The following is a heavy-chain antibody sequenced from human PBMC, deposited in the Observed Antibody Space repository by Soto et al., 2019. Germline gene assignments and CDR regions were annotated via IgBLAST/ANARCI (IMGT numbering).Heavy chain of an antibody. Sequence: EVQLVESGGDLVQPGGSLRLSCAASGFIFSDYTMTWVRQAPGRGLEFVSHISSSGDPIFYEESVKGRFTVSRDNAKNSLYLQMNSLRDDDTAVYFCARDHGGSTWFVGVYYFFGMDVWGQGTAVTVSS. CDR1: GFIFSDYT. CDR2: ISSSGDPI. J-gene: IGHJ6*02. CDR3: ARDHGGSTWFVGVYYFFGMDV. D-gene: IGHD6-13*01. V-gene: IGHV3-48*02.